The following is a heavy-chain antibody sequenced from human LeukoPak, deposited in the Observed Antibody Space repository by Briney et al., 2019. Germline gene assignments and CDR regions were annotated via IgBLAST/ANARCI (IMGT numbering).Heavy chain of an antibody. CDR2: IRQDGGDT. Sequence: GGSLRLSCAASGFTFSNSWMSWVRQAPGKGLEWVANIRQDGGDTYYVDSVKGRFTISRDNAKNSLYLQMNSLRAEDTAVYYCARGEFRYYDSSGYYPVDDAFDIWGQGTMVTVSS. D-gene: IGHD3-22*01. CDR1: GFTFSNSW. CDR3: ARGEFRYYDSSGYYPVDDAFDI. J-gene: IGHJ3*02. V-gene: IGHV3-7*01.